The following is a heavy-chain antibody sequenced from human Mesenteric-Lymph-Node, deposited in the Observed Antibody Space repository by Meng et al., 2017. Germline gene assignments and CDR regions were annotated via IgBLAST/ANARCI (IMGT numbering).Heavy chain of an antibody. J-gene: IGHJ3*02. D-gene: IGHD6-13*01. CDR3: ARPHPHSSTWSLAFDI. CDR1: GGSISSYY. V-gene: IGHV4-59*12. Sequence: GSLRLSCTVSGGSISSYYWSWIRQPPGKGLEWIGYIYYSGSTNYNPSLKSRLTISVDTSKNQFSLRLTSVTAADTAMYYCARPHPHSSTWSLAFDIWGQGTVVTVSS. CDR2: IYYSGST.